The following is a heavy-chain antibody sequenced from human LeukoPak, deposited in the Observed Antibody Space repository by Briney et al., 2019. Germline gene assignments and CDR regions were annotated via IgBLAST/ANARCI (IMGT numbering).Heavy chain of an antibody. D-gene: IGHD3-3*01. V-gene: IGHV3-23*01. J-gene: IGHJ4*02. CDR1: GFTFSSYA. CDR3: AKDYDFWSGSYFDY. Sequence: GGSLRLSCAASGFTFSSYAMSWVRQAPGKGLEWVSAISGSGGSTCYADSVKGRFTISRDNSKNTLYLQMNSLRAEDTAVYYCAKDYDFWSGSYFDYWGQGTLVTVSS. CDR2: ISGSGGST.